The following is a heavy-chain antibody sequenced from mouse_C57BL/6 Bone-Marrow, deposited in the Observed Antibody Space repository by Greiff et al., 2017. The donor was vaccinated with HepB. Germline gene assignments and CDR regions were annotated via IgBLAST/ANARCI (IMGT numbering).Heavy chain of an antibody. CDR1: GYTFTDYN. D-gene: IGHD4-1*01. Sequence: VHVKQSGPELVKPGASVKMSCKASGYTFTDYNMHWVKQSHGKSLEWIGYINPNNGGTSYNQKFKGKATLTVNKSSSTAYMELRSLTSEDSAVYYCARDGLTGTWGYWGQGTTLTVSS. CDR3: ARDGLTGTWGY. CDR2: INPNNGGT. J-gene: IGHJ2*01. V-gene: IGHV1-22*01.